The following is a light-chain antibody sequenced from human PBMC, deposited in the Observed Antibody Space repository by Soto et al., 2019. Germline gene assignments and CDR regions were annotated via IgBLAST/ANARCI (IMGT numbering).Light chain of an antibody. CDR1: SSDVGGYNY. CDR3: SSYTSTNTLYV. Sequence: QSVLTQPASVSGSPGQSITISCAGTSSDVGGYNYVSWYQQYPGKAPKLIIYEVSNRPSGVSNRFSGSKFGDTASLTISGLHAEDEADYYCSSYTSTNTLYVFGTGTKVTVL. V-gene: IGLV2-14*01. J-gene: IGLJ1*01. CDR2: EVS.